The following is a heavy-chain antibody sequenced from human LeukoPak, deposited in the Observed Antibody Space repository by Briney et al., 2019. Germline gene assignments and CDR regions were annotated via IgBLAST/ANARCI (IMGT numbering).Heavy chain of an antibody. J-gene: IGHJ4*02. CDR3: AKDLYYDSSGSITPDFDY. D-gene: IGHD3-22*01. CDR1: GFTFSSYA. V-gene: IGHV3-23*01. Sequence: GGSLRFSCAASGFTFSSYAMSWVRQAPGKGLEWVSAISGSGGSTYYADSVKGRFTISRDNSKNTLYLQMNSLRAEDTAVYYCAKDLYYDSSGSITPDFDYWGQGTLVTVSS. CDR2: ISGSGGST.